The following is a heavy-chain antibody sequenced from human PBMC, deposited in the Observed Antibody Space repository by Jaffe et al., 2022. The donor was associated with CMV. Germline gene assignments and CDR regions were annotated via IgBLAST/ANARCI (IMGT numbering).Heavy chain of an antibody. D-gene: IGHD6-13*01. Sequence: QLQLQESGPGLVKPSETLSLTCTVSGGSISSSSYYWGWIRQPPGKGLEWIGSIYYSGSTYYNPSLKSRVTISVDTSKNQFSLKLSSVTAADTAVYYCATINSSSWQFNYYYYMDVWGKGTTVTVSS. CDR3: ATINSSSWQFNYYYYMDV. V-gene: IGHV4-39*01. CDR2: IYYSGST. CDR1: GGSISSSSYY. J-gene: IGHJ6*03.